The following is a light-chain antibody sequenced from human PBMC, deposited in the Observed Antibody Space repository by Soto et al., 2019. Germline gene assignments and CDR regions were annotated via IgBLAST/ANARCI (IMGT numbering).Light chain of an antibody. V-gene: IGLV2-11*01. J-gene: IGLJ1*01. CDR1: SSDVGTYNY. CDR2: DVT. Sequence: QSALTQPRSVSGSPGQSVTISCTGTSSDVGTYNYVSWYQQHPGKAPKLIIYDVTKWPSGVPDRFSGSKSGNTASLTISGLQAEDEADYYCSSYTSSSTLYVFGTGTKLTVL. CDR3: SSYTSSSTLYV.